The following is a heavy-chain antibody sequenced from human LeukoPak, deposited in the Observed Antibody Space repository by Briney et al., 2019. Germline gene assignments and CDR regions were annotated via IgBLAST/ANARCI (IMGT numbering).Heavy chain of an antibody. D-gene: IGHD1-26*01. Sequence: PGGSLRLSCAASGFTFSGYSMNWVRQAPGKGLEWVSSISSSSSYIYYADSVKGRFTISRDNAKNSLYLQMNSLRAEDTAVYYCARGDEWELLSDYWGQGTLVTVSS. J-gene: IGHJ4*02. CDR3: ARGDEWELLSDY. V-gene: IGHV3-21*01. CDR2: ISSSSSYI. CDR1: GFTFSGYS.